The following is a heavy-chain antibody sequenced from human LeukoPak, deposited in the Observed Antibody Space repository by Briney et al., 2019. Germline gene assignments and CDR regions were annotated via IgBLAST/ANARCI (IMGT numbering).Heavy chain of an antibody. J-gene: IGHJ6*03. CDR1: GGSISSYY. D-gene: IGHD6-6*01. Sequence: SETLSLTCTVSGGSISSYYWSWIRQPPGKGLEWIGYIHYSGSTNYNPSLKSRVTISVDTSKNQFSLKLSSVTAADTAVYYCARGGSIAARPRASAHYYYYYMDVWGKGTTVTVSS. V-gene: IGHV4-59*01. CDR2: IHYSGST. CDR3: ARGGSIAARPRASAHYYYYYMDV.